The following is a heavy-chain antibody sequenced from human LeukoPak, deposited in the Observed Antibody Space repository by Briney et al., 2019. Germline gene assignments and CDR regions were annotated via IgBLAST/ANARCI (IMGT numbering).Heavy chain of an antibody. D-gene: IGHD2-2*01. CDR1: GGSISSGGYY. Sequence: PSQTLSLTCTVSGGSISSGGYYWSWIRQPPGKGLEWIGYIYHSGSTYYNPSLKSRVTISVDRSKNQFSLKLSSVTAADTAVYYCARDESNGISSYYYYYMDVWGKETTVTVSS. J-gene: IGHJ6*03. CDR2: IYHSGST. V-gene: IGHV4-30-2*01. CDR3: ARDESNGISSYYYYYMDV.